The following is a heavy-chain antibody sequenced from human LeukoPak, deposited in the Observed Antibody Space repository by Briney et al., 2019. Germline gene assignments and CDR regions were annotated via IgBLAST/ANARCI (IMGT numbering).Heavy chain of an antibody. Sequence: PGGSLRLSCAASGFTFSSYEMNWVRQAPGKGLEWVSYISSSGSTIYYADSVKGRFTISRDNAKNSLYLQMNSLRAEDTAVYYCARVSPPDDYWGQGTLVTVSS. V-gene: IGHV3-48*03. J-gene: IGHJ4*02. CDR1: GFTFSSYE. CDR2: ISSSGSTI. CDR3: ARVSPPDDY.